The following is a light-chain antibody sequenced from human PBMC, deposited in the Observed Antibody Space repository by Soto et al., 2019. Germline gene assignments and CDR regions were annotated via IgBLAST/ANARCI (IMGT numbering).Light chain of an antibody. Sequence: EIVLTQSPGILSLSPGERAILSCRASQSVSRNFLAWYQQKPGQAPRLLTYGASTRATGIPARFSGSGSGTEFTLTISSLQSEDFAVYYCQQYNNWPSITFGQGTRLEI. V-gene: IGKV3-15*01. CDR1: QSVSRN. J-gene: IGKJ5*01. CDR3: QQYNNWPSIT. CDR2: GAS.